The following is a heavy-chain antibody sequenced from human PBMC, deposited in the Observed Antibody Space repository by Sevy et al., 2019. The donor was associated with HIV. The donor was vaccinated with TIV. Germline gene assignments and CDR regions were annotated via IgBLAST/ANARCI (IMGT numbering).Heavy chain of an antibody. CDR1: GFXFSGSA. D-gene: IGHD6-13*01. CDR3: TRLNVGYSSXXXVX. J-gene: IGHJ4*02. V-gene: IGHV3-73*01. CDR2: IRSKANSYAT. Sequence: GGSLRLSCAASGFXFSGSAMHWVRQASGKGLEWVGRIRSKANSYATAYAASVKGRFTISRDDSKNTAYLQMNSLKTEDTAVYYCTRLNVGYSSXXXVXXGQGTLVTVSS.